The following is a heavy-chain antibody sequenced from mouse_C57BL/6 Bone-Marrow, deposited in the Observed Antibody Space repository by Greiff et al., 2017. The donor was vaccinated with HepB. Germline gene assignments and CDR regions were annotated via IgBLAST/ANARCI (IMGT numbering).Heavy chain of an antibody. Sequence: EVHLVESGGGLVQPGGSRKLSCAASGFTFSSFGLHWVRQAPDKGLEWVAYISSASSSIYYADTVKGRFTISRDNPKNTLFLQITSLRSEDTAMYYCARSYFGSSQSFDYWGQGTTLTVSS. D-gene: IGHD1-1*01. J-gene: IGHJ2*01. CDR2: ISSASSSI. V-gene: IGHV5-17*02. CDR1: GFTFSSFG. CDR3: ARSYFGSSQSFDY.